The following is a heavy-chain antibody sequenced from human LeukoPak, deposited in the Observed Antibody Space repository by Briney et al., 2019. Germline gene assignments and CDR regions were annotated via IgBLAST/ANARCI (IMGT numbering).Heavy chain of an antibody. CDR3: ARAGWSGYYFDY. CDR1: GGSISSYY. D-gene: IGHD3-3*01. CDR2: IYYSGST. J-gene: IGHJ4*02. Sequence: PSETLSLTCTVSGGSISSYYWSWIRQPPGKGLEWIGYIYYSGSTNYNPSLKSRVTISVDTSKNQFSLKLSSMTAADTAVYYCARAGWSGYYFDYWGQGTLVTVSS. V-gene: IGHV4-59*01.